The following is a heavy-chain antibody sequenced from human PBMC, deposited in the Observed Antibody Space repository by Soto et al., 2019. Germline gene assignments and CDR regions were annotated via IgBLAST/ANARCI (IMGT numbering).Heavy chain of an antibody. J-gene: IGHJ4*02. CDR3: AKLLCRVCGWPIDY. Sequence: GGSLRLSCAASGFTFSSYGMSWVRQAPGKGLEWVSTITDSGGSTYYADSVKGRFTISRDNSKNTLNLRMNSLRAEDTAIYYCAKLLCRVCGWPIDYWGQGTLVTVSS. CDR1: GFTFSSYG. CDR2: ITDSGGST. D-gene: IGHD6-19*01. V-gene: IGHV3-23*01.